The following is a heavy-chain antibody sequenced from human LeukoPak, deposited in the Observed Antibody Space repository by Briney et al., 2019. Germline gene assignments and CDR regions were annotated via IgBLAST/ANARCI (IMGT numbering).Heavy chain of an antibody. Sequence: PGGSLRLSCAASGFTVSSNYMSWARQAPGKGLEWVSVIYSGGSTYYADSVKGRFTISRDNSKNTLYLQMNSLRAEDTAVYYCARGFDFWSGYGYYFDYWGQGALVTVSS. CDR1: GFTVSSNY. D-gene: IGHD3-3*01. V-gene: IGHV3-53*01. J-gene: IGHJ4*02. CDR3: ARGFDFWSGYGYYFDY. CDR2: IYSGGST.